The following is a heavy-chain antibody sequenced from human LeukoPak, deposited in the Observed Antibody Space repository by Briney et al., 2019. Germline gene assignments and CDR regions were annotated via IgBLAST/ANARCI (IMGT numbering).Heavy chain of an antibody. V-gene: IGHV1-18*01. CDR1: GYTFTSYG. J-gene: IGHJ3*02. D-gene: IGHD3-10*01. CDR2: ISAYNGNT. CDR3: ARDYYYGSGTPAAFDI. Sequence: ASVKVSCKASGYTFTSYGISWVRQAPGQGLEWMGWISAYNGNTNYAQKLQGRVTMTTDTSTSTAYMELRSLRSDDTAVYYCARDYYYGSGTPAAFDIWGQGTMVTVSS.